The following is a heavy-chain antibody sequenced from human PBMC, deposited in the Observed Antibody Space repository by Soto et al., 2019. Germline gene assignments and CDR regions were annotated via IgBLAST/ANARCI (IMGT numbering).Heavy chain of an antibody. J-gene: IGHJ2*01. D-gene: IGHD3-3*01. CDR1: GGTFTSYG. Sequence: ASMKVFLNASGGTFTSYGISWVRRTPGQGLEWMGWISAYNGNTNYAQKLQGSVTMTTDTSTSTAYMELRSLRSDDTAVYYCASKSDFWSGYWYFDLWGRGTLVTVSS. CDR2: ISAYNGNT. V-gene: IGHV1-18*01. CDR3: ASKSDFWSGYWYFDL.